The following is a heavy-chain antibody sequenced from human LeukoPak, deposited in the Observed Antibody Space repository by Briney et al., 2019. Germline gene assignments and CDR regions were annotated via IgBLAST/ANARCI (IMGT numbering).Heavy chain of an antibody. Sequence: SETLSLTCTVSGGSISSYYWSWIRQPPGKGLEWIGYIYYSGSTNYNPSLKSRVTISVDTSKNQFSLKLSSVTAADTAVYYCARRERIAVADTGNWCAPWGQGTLVTVSS. V-gene: IGHV4-59*08. CDR2: IYYSGST. CDR1: GGSISSYY. CDR3: ARRERIAVADTGNWCAP. J-gene: IGHJ5*02. D-gene: IGHD6-19*01.